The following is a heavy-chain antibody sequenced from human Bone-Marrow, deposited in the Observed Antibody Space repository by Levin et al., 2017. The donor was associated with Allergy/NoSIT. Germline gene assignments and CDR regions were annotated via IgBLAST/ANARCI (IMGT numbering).Heavy chain of an antibody. CDR1: GSSISSGFY. V-gene: IGHV4-38-2*02. CDR3: ARDYRAYSYVDY. D-gene: IGHD5-18*01. CDR2: IHHTGST. Sequence: KASETLSLTCTVSGSSISSGFYWGWIRQPPGKGLEWIGNIHHTGSTYSNPSLKSRVTISVDSSKNQLSLKLSSVTAADTAVYYCARDYRAYSYVDYWGQGTLVTVAS. J-gene: IGHJ4*02.